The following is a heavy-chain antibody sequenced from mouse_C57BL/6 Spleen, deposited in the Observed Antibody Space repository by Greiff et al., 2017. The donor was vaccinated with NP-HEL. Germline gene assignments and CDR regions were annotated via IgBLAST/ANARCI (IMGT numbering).Heavy chain of an antibody. Sequence: VHVKQSVAELVRPGASVKLSCTASGFNIKNTYMHWVKQRPEQGLEWIGRIDPANGNTKYAPKFQGKATITADTSSNTAYLQLSSLTSEDTAIYYCARGDYDYDGDYFDYWGQGTTLTVSS. D-gene: IGHD2-4*01. CDR3: ARGDYDYDGDYFDY. CDR2: IDPANGNT. J-gene: IGHJ2*01. CDR1: GFNIKNTY. V-gene: IGHV14-3*01.